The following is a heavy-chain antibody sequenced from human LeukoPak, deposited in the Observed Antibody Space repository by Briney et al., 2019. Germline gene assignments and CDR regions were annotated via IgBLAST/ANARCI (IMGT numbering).Heavy chain of an antibody. CDR2: IKEDGRDK. CDR3: AVDFWSTSNAY. CDR1: GFTFSNYW. D-gene: IGHD3-3*01. J-gene: IGHJ4*02. Sequence: PGGSLRLSCAASGFTFSNYWMTWVRQAPGKGLEWVANIKEDGRDKHYVDSVEGRFTISRDNAKNSLYLEMNNLRVEETAVYYCAVDFWSTSNAYWGQGTLVTVS. V-gene: IGHV3-7*01.